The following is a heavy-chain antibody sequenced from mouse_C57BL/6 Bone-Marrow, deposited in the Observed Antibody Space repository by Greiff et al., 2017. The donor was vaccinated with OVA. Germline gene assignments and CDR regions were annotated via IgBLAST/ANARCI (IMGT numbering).Heavy chain of an antibody. D-gene: IGHD1-1*01. CDR3: ASDATVVADY. J-gene: IGHJ2*01. CDR1: GYTFTSYW. CDR2: IDPSDSYT. Sequence: VKLMESGAELVRPGTSVKLSCKASGYTFTSYWMHWVKQRPGQGLEWIGVIDPSDSYTNYNQKFKGKATLTVDTSSSTAYMQLSSLTSEDSAVYYCASDATVVADYWGQGTTLTVSS. V-gene: IGHV1-59*01.